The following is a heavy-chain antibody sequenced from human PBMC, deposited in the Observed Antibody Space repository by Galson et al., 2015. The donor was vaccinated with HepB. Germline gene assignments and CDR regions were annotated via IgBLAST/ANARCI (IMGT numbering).Heavy chain of an antibody. CDR3: AHSLAAAAVKEAGYFDL. D-gene: IGHD6-13*01. J-gene: IGHJ2*01. V-gene: IGHV2-5*02. CDR2: IYWDDDK. CDR1: GFSLSTSGVG. Sequence: LVKPTQTLTLTCTFSGFSLSTSGVGVGWIRQPPGKALEWLALIYWDDDKRYSPSLKSRLTITKDTSKNQVVLTMTNMDPVDTATYYCAHSLAAAAVKEAGYFDLWGRGTLVTVSS.